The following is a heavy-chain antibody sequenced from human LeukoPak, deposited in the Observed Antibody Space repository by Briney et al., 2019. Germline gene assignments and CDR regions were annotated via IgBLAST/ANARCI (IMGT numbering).Heavy chain of an antibody. D-gene: IGHD5-12*01. CDR1: GFTFSDYS. V-gene: IGHV3-48*04. J-gene: IGHJ4*02. CDR2: VGISSGNT. Sequence: PWGSLRLSCAASGFTFSDYSMNWVRQAPGKGLEWISYVGISSGNTKYADSVKGRFTISGDSAKNSVFLQMNSLRVEDTAVYYCARDHRYAFDNWGQGTLVTVSS. CDR3: ARDHRYAFDN.